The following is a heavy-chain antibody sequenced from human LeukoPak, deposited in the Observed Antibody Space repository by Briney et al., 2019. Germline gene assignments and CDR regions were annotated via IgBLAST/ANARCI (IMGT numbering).Heavy chain of an antibody. CDR3: ARVQRGQTYGMDV. CDR1: GFAFSSYS. V-gene: IGHV3-21*01. Sequence: GGSLRLSCAASGFAFSSYSMNWVRQTPGKGLEWVSSITSSSSYIYYADSVKGRFTISRDNAKNSLYLQMNSLTAEDTAVYYCARVQRGQTYGMDVWGQGTTVTVSS. J-gene: IGHJ6*02. CDR2: ITSSSSYI. D-gene: IGHD3-10*01.